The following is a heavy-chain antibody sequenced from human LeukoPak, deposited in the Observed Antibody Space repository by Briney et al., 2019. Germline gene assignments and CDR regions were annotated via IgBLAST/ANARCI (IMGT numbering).Heavy chain of an antibody. CDR3: ARIHGLLRYSRRFDP. Sequence: SETLSLTCTVSGGSISSSSYYWGWIRQPPGKGLEWIGYIYYSGSTYYNPSLKSRVTISIDTSKNQFSLKLSSVTAADTAVYYCARIHGLLRYSRRFDPWGQGTLVTVSS. D-gene: IGHD3-9*01. CDR2: IYYSGST. V-gene: IGHV4-39*01. CDR1: GGSISSSSYY. J-gene: IGHJ5*02.